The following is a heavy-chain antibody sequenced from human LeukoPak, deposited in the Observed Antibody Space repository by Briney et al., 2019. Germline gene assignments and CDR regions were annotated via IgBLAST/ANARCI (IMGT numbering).Heavy chain of an antibody. CDR2: ISGSGGST. Sequence: PGGSLRLSCAASGFTFSSYAMSWVRQAPGKGLEWVSAISGSGGSTYYADSVKGRFTISRDNSKNTLFLQMNSLTAEDSAVYYCAKNYGPGNAFYDYWGQGVLVTVSS. CDR3: AKNYGPGNAFYDY. V-gene: IGHV3-23*01. J-gene: IGHJ4*02. D-gene: IGHD3-10*01. CDR1: GFTFSSYA.